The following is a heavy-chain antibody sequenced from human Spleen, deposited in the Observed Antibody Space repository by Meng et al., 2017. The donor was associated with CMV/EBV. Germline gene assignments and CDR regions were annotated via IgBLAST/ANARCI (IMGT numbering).Heavy chain of an antibody. CDR3: ASLRGDYCSSTSCYVDP. Sequence: QVQLQPWGAGLLKPSETLFLTCAVYGGSFIGYYWSWIRQPPGKGLEWIGEINHSGSTNYNPSLKSRVTISVDTSKNQFSLKLSSVTAADTAVYYCASLRGDYCSSTSCYVDPWGQGTLVTVSS. CDR1: GGSFIGYY. J-gene: IGHJ5*02. V-gene: IGHV4-34*01. D-gene: IGHD2-2*01. CDR2: INHSGST.